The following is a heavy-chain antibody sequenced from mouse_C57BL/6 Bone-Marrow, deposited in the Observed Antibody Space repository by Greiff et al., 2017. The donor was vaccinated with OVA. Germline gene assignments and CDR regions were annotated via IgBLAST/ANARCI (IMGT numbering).Heavy chain of an antibody. CDR3: ARTPTAQATLYWYFDV. J-gene: IGHJ1*03. CDR2: IDPSDSYT. CDR1: GYTFTSYW. V-gene: IGHV1-69*01. D-gene: IGHD3-2*02. Sequence: QVQLQQPGTELVKPGASVKLSCKASGYTFTSYWMHWVKQRPGQGLEWIGEIDPSDSYTNYNQKFKGKSTLTVDKSSSTAYMQLSSLTSEDSAVYYCARTPTAQATLYWYFDVWGTGTTVTVSS.